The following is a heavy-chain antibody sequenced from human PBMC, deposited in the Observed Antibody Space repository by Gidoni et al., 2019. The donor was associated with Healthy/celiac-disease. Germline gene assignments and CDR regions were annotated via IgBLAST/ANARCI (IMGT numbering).Heavy chain of an antibody. Sequence: QVQLLASGGGLVTPGGSLRLSCAASGSPFSYSYMSWIRQAPGKGLEWVSYISSSGSTIYYADSVKGRFTIARDNAKNSLYLQMNSLRAEDTAVYYCARDTAMGLGYYYGMDVWGQGTTVTVSS. J-gene: IGHJ6*02. CDR2: ISSSGSTI. CDR1: GSPFSYSY. CDR3: ARDTAMGLGYYYGMDV. D-gene: IGHD5-18*01. V-gene: IGHV3-11*01.